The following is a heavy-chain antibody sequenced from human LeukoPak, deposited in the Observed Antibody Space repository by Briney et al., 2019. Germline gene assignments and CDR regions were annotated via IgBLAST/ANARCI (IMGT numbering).Heavy chain of an antibody. J-gene: IGHJ4*02. Sequence: ASVTVSCTASGYTFTSYYMHWVRQAPGQGLEWMGVIRPSGDSTSYAQKFQGRLTVTRDTSTSTVYMELSSLRSEDTAVYYCARSRDYGDYVCQYWGQGTLVTVSS. D-gene: IGHD4-17*01. CDR1: GYTFTSYY. CDR3: ARSRDYGDYVCQY. CDR2: IRPSGDST. V-gene: IGHV1-46*01.